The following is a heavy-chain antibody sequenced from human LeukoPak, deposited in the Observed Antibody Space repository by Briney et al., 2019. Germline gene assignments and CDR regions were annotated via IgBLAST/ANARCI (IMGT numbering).Heavy chain of an antibody. D-gene: IGHD1-26*01. CDR1: GFTFSSYA. J-gene: IGHJ4*02. CDR2: ISYDGGNK. Sequence: GGSLRLSCAASGFTFSSYAMHWVRQAPGKGLEWVAVISYDGGNKYYADSVKGRFTISRDNSKNTLYLQMNSLRAEDTAVYYCVLVGAAGDYWGQGTLVTVSS. CDR3: VLVGAAGDY. V-gene: IGHV3-30-3*01.